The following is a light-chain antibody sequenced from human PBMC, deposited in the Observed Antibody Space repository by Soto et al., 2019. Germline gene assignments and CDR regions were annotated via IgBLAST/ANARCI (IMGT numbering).Light chain of an antibody. J-gene: IGLJ1*01. CDR2: EVT. Sequence: QSVLTQPPSASGSPGQSVTISCTGTSSDVGGYDYVPWYQQHPGKAPKLMIYEVTIRPSGVSDRFSGSKPGNTASLTVSGLQAEDEADYYCSSYTGGNPSYVFGTGTKVTVL. CDR3: SSYTGGNPSYV. CDR1: SSDVGGYDY. V-gene: IGLV2-8*01.